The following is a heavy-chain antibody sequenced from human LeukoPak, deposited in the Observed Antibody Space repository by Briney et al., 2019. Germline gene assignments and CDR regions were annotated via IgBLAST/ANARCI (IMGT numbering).Heavy chain of an antibody. D-gene: IGHD1-1*01. CDR3: ARGRVSSSTWYITYYYYFYMDV. CDR1: DDSITMYY. J-gene: IGHJ6*03. V-gene: IGHV4-59*01. Sequence: SETLSLTCSVSDDSITMYYWTSSRQPPGKGLEWIGYVDHTGSTNFNPSLNGRVSISRDTSKNLFSLRLRSVTAADTAVYFCARGRVSSSTWYITYYYYFYMDVWGKGTTVTVSS. CDR2: VDHTGST.